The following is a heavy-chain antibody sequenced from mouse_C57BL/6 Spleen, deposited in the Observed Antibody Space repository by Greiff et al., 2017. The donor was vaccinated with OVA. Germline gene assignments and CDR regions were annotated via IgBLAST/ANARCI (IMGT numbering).Heavy chain of an antibody. CDR2: IHPNSGST. D-gene: IGHD2-2*01. J-gene: IGHJ1*03. Sequence: VQLQQSGAELVKPGASVKLSCKASGYTFTSYWMHWVKQRPGQGLEWIGMIHPNSGSTNYNEKFKSKATLTVDKSSSTAYMQLSSLTSEDSAVYYCARTMVTNWYFDVWGTGTTVTVSS. V-gene: IGHV1-64*01. CDR1: GYTFTSYW. CDR3: ARTMVTNWYFDV.